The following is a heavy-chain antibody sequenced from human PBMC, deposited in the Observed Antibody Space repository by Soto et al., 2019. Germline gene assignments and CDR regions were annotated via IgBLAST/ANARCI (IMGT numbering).Heavy chain of an antibody. CDR3: ARGIKNYYGVDV. Sequence: GGSLRLSCAASGFTFTSYWVHWVRQAPGKGLVWVSRTNSDGTTANYADSVTGRFTISRDNAKNTVYLQMNSLRVEDTAVYYCARGIKNYYGVDVWGQGTTVTVSS. CDR2: TNSDGTTA. CDR1: GFTFTSYW. V-gene: IGHV3-74*01. J-gene: IGHJ6*02.